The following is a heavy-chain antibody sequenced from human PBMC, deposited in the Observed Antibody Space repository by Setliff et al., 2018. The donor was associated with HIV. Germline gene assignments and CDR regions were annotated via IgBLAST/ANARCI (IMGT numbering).Heavy chain of an antibody. CDR2: IFYTGST. J-gene: IGHJ4*02. Sequence: SETLSLTCTVSGGSISGSSDYWGWIRQPPGKGLEWVGSIFYTGSTYYNPSLKGRVTASVDTSINQFSLKLSSVTAADTSVYYCARHSSSGYLPYYFDYWGQGTLVTV. CDR3: ARHSSSGYLPYYFDY. D-gene: IGHD3-3*01. CDR1: GGSISGSSDY. V-gene: IGHV4-39*01.